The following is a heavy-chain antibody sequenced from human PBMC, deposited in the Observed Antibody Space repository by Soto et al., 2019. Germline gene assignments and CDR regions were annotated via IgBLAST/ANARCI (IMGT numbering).Heavy chain of an antibody. CDR3: ARDWYYDFWSGHYGMDV. CDR2: IYYSGST. V-gene: IGHV4-30-4*01. D-gene: IGHD3-3*01. Sequence: PSETLSLTCTVSGGSISSGDYYWSWIRQPPGKGLEWIGYIYYSGSTYYNPSLKSRVTISADTSKNQFSLKLSSVTAADTAVYYCARDWYYDFWSGHYGMDVWGQGTTVTVSS. J-gene: IGHJ6*02. CDR1: GGSISSGDYY.